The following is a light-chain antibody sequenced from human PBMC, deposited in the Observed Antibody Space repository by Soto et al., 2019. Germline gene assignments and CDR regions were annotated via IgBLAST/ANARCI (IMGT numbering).Light chain of an antibody. CDR2: TAS. CDR1: QTISNY. V-gene: IGKV1-39*01. CDR3: QQSYSIPWT. Sequence: DIQMTQSPSSLSASVGDRVTITCRASQTISNYLNWYQQKPGKAPKLLIYTASSLQGGVPSRFSGSGSGTDFTLTISSLQPEDFATYYCQQSYSIPWTCGQGTKVEI. J-gene: IGKJ1*01.